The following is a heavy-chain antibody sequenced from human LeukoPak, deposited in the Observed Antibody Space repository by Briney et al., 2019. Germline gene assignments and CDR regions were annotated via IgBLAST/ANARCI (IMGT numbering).Heavy chain of an antibody. J-gene: IGHJ6*03. CDR2: ISSGSGTI. V-gene: IGHV3-48*01. CDR3: ARVGYSSGWYDYYYYMDV. CDR1: GFTFGDYA. D-gene: IGHD6-19*01. Sequence: GGSLRLSCTASGFTFGDYAMSWVRQAPGKGLEWVSYISSGSGTIYYADSVKGRFTISRDNAKNSLYLQMNSLRAEDTAVYYCARVGYSSGWYDYYYYMDVWGKGTTVTVSS.